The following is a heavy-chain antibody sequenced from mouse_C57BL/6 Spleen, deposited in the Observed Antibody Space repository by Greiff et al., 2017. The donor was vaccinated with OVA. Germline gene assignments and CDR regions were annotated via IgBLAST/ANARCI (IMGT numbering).Heavy chain of an antibody. J-gene: IGHJ3*01. CDR3: ARQRGPAWFAY. Sequence: EVQLVESGGDLVKPGGSLKLSCAASGFTFSSYGMSWVRQTPDKRLEWVATISSGGSYTYYPDSVKGRFTISRDNAKTTLYLQMSSLKSEDTAMYYCARQRGPAWFAYWGQGTLVTVSA. V-gene: IGHV5-6*01. CDR1: GFTFSSYG. CDR2: ISSGGSYT.